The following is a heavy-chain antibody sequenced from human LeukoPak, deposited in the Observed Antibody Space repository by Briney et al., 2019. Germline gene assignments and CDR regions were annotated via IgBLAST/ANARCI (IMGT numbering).Heavy chain of an antibody. J-gene: IGHJ6*02. CDR1: GFTFRTYA. CDR2: NKESSGST. V-gene: IGHV3-23*01. D-gene: IGHD2-15*01. Sequence: GRSLRLSCAATGFTFRTYAMTRVRQAPGKGLEWVSTNKESSGSTCYADSVKGRFAIYKDNTRNNLYLQMTSRKTEDSAKNYGAKYWQSGYSSGRNVWGQGTTVIV. CDR3: AKYWQSGYSSGRNV.